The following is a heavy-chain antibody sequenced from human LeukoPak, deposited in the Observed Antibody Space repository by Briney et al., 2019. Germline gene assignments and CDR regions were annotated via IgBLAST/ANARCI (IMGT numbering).Heavy chain of an antibody. V-gene: IGHV4-39*01. J-gene: IGHJ4*02. CDR3: ARQPSSWYWIFGYFDY. Sequence: KPSETLSLTCTVSGGSISSSSYYWGWIRQPPGKGLEWIGSIYYSGSTYYNPSLKSRVTISIATSKNQFSLKLSSVTAADTAVYYCARQPSSWYWIFGYFDYWGQGTLVTVSS. D-gene: IGHD6-13*01. CDR2: IYYSGST. CDR1: GGSISSSSYY.